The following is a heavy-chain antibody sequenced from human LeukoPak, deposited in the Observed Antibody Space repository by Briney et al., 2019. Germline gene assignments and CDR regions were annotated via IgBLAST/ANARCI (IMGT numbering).Heavy chain of an antibody. V-gene: IGHV4-34*01. D-gene: IGHD3-22*01. CDR1: GGSFSGYY. J-gene: IGHJ4*02. Sequence: SETLSLTCAVYGGSFSGYYWSWIRQPPVKGLEWIGEINHSGSTNYNPSLKSRVTISVDTSKNQFSLKLSSVTAADTAVYYCARSPYYYDSSGYLSGLNYWGQGTLVTVSS. CDR3: ARSPYYYDSSGYLSGLNY. CDR2: INHSGST.